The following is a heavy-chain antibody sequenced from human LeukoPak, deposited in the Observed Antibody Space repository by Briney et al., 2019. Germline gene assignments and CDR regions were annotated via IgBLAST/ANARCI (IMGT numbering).Heavy chain of an antibody. Sequence: KAGGSLRLSCAVSGLTLSDVWMNWVRQAPGKGLEWVGRIRSRGDGGTTDFAAPVKGRFTISRDDSKNTLYLQMNSLTSEDTAVYYCTQGSGQYFDYWGQGTLVTVSS. CDR3: TQGSGQYFDY. J-gene: IGHJ4*02. CDR2: IRSRGDGGTT. D-gene: IGHD2-15*01. V-gene: IGHV3-15*07. CDR1: GLTLSDVW.